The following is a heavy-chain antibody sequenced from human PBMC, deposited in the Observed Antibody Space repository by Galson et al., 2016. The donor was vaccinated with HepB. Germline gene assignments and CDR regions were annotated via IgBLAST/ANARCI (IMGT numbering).Heavy chain of an antibody. J-gene: IGHJ4*02. CDR2: ISATANT. Sequence: SLRLSCAASGFNFSSHAMGWVRQAPGKGLEWVSTISATANTYYADSVKGRFTISRDTSKNTLYLQMNSLRAEDTAVYYCAKTTSRPDYWGQGTLVTVSS. D-gene: IGHD4-17*01. V-gene: IGHV3-23*01. CDR1: GFNFSSHA. CDR3: AKTTSRPDY.